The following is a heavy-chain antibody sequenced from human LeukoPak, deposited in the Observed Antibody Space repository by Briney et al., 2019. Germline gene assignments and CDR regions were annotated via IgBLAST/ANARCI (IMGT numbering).Heavy chain of an antibody. Sequence: RGGSLRLSCATSGFSFSSYAMSRVRHAPGKGLEWVSAMSSSDDGRYYAASVRGRFTISRDNAKNSLYLQMNSLRAEDTAVYYCARARYDSSGYYPLGDYWGQGPLVTVSS. CDR1: GFSFSSYA. J-gene: IGHJ4*02. D-gene: IGHD3-22*01. V-gene: IGHV3-23*01. CDR2: MSSSDDGR. CDR3: ARARYDSSGYYPLGDY.